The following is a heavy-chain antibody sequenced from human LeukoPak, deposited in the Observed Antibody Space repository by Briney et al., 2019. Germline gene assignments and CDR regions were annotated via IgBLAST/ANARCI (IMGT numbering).Heavy chain of an antibody. D-gene: IGHD4-17*01. V-gene: IGHV3-30*18. Sequence: GRSLRLSCAASGFTFSDSGMHWGRQAPGKGLEWVAIISFDGCRRFYADSVRGRFTVSSDNSKNTLFLQMDSLSADDTGVYYCAKEGTDYGDYPYFFDYWGQGTLVTVSS. CDR2: ISFDGCRR. J-gene: IGHJ4*02. CDR3: AKEGTDYGDYPYFFDY. CDR1: GFTFSDSG.